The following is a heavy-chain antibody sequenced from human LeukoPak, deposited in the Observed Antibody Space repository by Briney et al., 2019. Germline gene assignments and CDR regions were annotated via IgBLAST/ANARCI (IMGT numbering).Heavy chain of an antibody. Sequence: SETLSLTCTVSGGSISSYYWSWIRQPPGKGLEWIGYIYYGGSTNYNPSLKSRVTISVDTSKNQFSLKLSSVTAADTAVCYCARSPGAFDIWGQGTMVTVSS. V-gene: IGHV4-59*01. CDR3: ARSPGAFDI. J-gene: IGHJ3*02. CDR2: IYYGGST. CDR1: GGSISSYY.